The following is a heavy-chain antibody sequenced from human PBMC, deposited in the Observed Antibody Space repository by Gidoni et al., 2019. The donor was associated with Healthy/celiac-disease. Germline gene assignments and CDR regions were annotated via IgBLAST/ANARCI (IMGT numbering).Heavy chain of an antibody. J-gene: IGHJ3*02. CDR3: ARGGYYYDSSGSLLVDI. Sequence: QVQLVESGGGLVKPGGSLRLSCAASGFTFRDYYLSWIRQAPGQGLAWVSYISSRCSTIYYADSVKGRFTISRDNAKNSLYLQMNSLSAEDTAVYYCARGGYYYDSSGSLLVDIWGQGTMVTVSS. CDR1: GFTFRDYY. CDR2: ISSRCSTI. V-gene: IGHV3-11*01. D-gene: IGHD3-22*01.